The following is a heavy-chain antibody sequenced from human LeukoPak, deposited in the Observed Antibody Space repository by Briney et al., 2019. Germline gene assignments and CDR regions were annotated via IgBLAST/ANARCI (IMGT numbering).Heavy chain of an antibody. V-gene: IGHV1-2*02. Sequence: ASVKVSCKTSGYSFILYGISWVRQAPGQGLEWMGWINPNSGGTNYAQKFQGRVTMTRDTSISTAYMELSRLRSDDTAVYYCARDRIRYFDWLFEAFDIWGQGTMVTVSS. D-gene: IGHD3-9*01. CDR3: ARDRIRYFDWLFEAFDI. J-gene: IGHJ3*02. CDR2: INPNSGGT. CDR1: GYSFILYG.